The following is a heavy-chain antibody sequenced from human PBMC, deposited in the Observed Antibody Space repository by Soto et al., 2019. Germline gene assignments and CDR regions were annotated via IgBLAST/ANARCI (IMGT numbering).Heavy chain of an antibody. Sequence: PSETLCLTCTVSGGSISSYYWSWIRQPPGKGLEWIGYIYYSGSTNYNPSLKSRVTISVDTSKNQFSLKLSSVTAADTAVYYCAGVNGDYVLDYWGQGTLVTAPQ. CDR1: GGSISSYY. J-gene: IGHJ4*02. V-gene: IGHV4-59*01. CDR3: AGVNGDYVLDY. D-gene: IGHD4-17*01. CDR2: IYYSGST.